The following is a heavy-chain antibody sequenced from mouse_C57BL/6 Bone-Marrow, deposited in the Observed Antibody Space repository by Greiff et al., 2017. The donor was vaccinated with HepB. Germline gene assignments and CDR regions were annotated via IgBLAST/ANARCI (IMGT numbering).Heavy chain of an antibody. Sequence: QVQLQQSGAEPVRPGASVTLSCKASGYTFTDYEMHWVKQTPVHGLEWIGAIDPETGGTAYKQKFKGKAILTADKSSSTAYMELRSLTSEDSAVYYCTIVDYYFDYWGQGTTLTVSS. V-gene: IGHV1-15*01. D-gene: IGHD2-12*01. CDR1: GYTFTDYE. CDR2: IDPETGGT. J-gene: IGHJ2*01. CDR3: TIVDYYFDY.